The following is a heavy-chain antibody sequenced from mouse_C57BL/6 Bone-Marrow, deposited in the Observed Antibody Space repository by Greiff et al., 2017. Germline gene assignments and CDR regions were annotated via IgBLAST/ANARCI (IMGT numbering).Heavy chain of an antibody. CDR2: INPGSGGT. CDR3: ARGVITTVVADY. CDR1: GYAFTNYL. D-gene: IGHD1-1*01. Sequence: VQLQQSGAELVRPGTSVKVSCKASGYAFTNYLIEWVKQRPGQGLEWIGVINPGSGGTNYNEQFKGKATLTADKSSSTAYMQLSSLTSEDSAVYFCARGVITTVVADYWGQGTTLTVSS. J-gene: IGHJ2*01. V-gene: IGHV1-54*01.